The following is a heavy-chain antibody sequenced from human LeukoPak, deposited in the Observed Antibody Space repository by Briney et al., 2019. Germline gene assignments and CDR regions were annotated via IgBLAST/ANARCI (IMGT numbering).Heavy chain of an antibody. Sequence: SETLSLTCTVSSGSFSSYYWNWIRQPAGKGLEWIGRIYITGSTNYNPSLKSRVIMSVDTSKNQFSLKLSSVTAADTAVYYCARGRGYYQDYWGQGTLVTVSS. CDR3: ARGRGYYQDY. CDR1: SGSFSSYY. D-gene: IGHD3-22*01. J-gene: IGHJ4*02. V-gene: IGHV4-4*07. CDR2: IYITGST.